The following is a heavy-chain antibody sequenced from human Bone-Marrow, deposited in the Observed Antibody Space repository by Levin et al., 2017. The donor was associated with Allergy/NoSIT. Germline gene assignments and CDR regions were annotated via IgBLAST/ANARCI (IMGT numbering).Heavy chain of an antibody. CDR2: IPYDGRSR. J-gene: IGHJ4*02. CDR1: GFTFSNYA. Sequence: QSGGSLRLSCAASGFTFSNYAMHWVRQAPGKGLEWVAVIPYDGRSRDYADSVKGRFTISRDNSESTLYLQMNSLRPEDTAVYYCARDRYSSGWYFGDNWGQGTLVTVSS. CDR3: ARDRYSSGWYFGDN. V-gene: IGHV3-30*04. D-gene: IGHD6-19*01.